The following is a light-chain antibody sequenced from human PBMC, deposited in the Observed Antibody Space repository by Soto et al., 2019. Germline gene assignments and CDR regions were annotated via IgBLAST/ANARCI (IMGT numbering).Light chain of an antibody. CDR1: SSDVGGYNY. J-gene: IGLJ2*01. Sequence: QSALTQPASVSGSPGQSITISCTGTSSDVGGYNYVCWYQQHPGKAPNRIIYDVTNRPSGVVKRFTGSKYGNTPSLSISGLQAEDEADYSGSSSTSSSTVVFGGGTKVAV. V-gene: IGLV2-14*01. CDR2: DVT. CDR3: SSSTSSSTVV.